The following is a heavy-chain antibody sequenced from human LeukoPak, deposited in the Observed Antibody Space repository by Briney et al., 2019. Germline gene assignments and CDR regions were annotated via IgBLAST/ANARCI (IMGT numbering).Heavy chain of an antibody. CDR2: IYYSGST. D-gene: IGHD6-19*01. Sequence: PSETLSLTCTVSGGSISSGGYYWSWIRQHPGKGLEWIGYIYYSGSTYYNPSLKSRVTISVDTSKNQFSLKLSSVTAADTAVYYCAKAKTGYSSGWHDFDYWGQGTLVTVSS. J-gene: IGHJ4*02. CDR1: GGSISSGGYY. CDR3: AKAKTGYSSGWHDFDY. V-gene: IGHV4-31*03.